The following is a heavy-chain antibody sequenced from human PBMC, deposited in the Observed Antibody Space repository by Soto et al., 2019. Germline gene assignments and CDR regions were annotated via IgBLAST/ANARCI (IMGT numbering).Heavy chain of an antibody. CDR2: ISSSSSYI. D-gene: IGHD3-22*01. Sequence: EVQLVESGGGLVKPGGSLRLSCAASGFTFSSYSMNWVRQAPGKGLEWVSAISSSSSYIYYADSVKGRFNISRDNAKNSLYLQMNSLRAEDTAVYYCARDGEDSFGDYWVQGTLVTVSS. V-gene: IGHV3-21*01. CDR1: GFTFSSYS. J-gene: IGHJ4*02. CDR3: ARDGEDSFGDY.